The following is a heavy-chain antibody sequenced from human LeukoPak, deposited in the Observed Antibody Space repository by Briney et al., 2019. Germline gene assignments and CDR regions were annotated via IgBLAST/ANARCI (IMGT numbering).Heavy chain of an antibody. CDR1: GFTFSCYW. Sequence: GGSLRLSCAASGFTFSCYWMSWVRQAPGKGLEWVANIKQDGSEKYYVDSVKGRFTISRDNAKNSLYLQMNSLRAEDTAVYYCAREWELGFFDYWGQGTLVTVSS. D-gene: IGHD1-26*01. V-gene: IGHV3-7*01. J-gene: IGHJ4*02. CDR3: AREWELGFFDY. CDR2: IKQDGSEK.